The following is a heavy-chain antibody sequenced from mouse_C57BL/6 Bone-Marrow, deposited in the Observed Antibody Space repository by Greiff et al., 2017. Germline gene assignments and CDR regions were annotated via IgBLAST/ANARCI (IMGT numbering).Heavy chain of an antibody. J-gene: IGHJ3*01. CDR1: GFTFSSYA. Sequence: EVMLVESGAGLVKPGGSLKLSCAASGFTFSSYAMSWVRQTPEKRLEWVAYISSGGDYIYYADTVKGRFTISRDNARNTLYLQMSSLKSEDTAMYYCTRGEGLLLFAYWGQGTLVTVSA. CDR2: ISSGGDYI. D-gene: IGHD2-3*01. CDR3: TRGEGLLLFAY. V-gene: IGHV5-9-1*02.